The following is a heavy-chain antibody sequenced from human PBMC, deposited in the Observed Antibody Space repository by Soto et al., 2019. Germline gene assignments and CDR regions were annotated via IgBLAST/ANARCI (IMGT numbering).Heavy chain of an antibody. CDR3: ARGGGSDSFDY. CDR1: GASITYGGYS. D-gene: IGHD1-26*01. CDR2: INHLETT. Sequence: SETLSLTCTVSGASITYGGYSWSWIRQTPGKGLEWIGYINHLETTFYNPSFESRLSLSIDRAKNQFSLNLNSMSAADRAVYFCARGGGSDSFDYWGQGSLVTVSS. J-gene: IGHJ4*02. V-gene: IGHV4-30-2*01.